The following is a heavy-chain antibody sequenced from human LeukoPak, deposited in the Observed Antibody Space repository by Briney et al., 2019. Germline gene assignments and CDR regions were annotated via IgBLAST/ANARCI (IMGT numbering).Heavy chain of an antibody. V-gene: IGHV3-11*01. Sequence: PGGSLRLSCAASGFTFSDYYMSWIRQAPGKGLEWVSYISSSGSTIYYTDSVKGRFTISRDNAKNSLYLQMNSLRGEDTAVYFCSREVAHTAYSSGWSAGFGYWGQGTLVTVSS. D-gene: IGHD6-19*01. CDR3: SREVAHTAYSSGWSAGFGY. J-gene: IGHJ4*02. CDR1: GFTFSDYY. CDR2: ISSSGSTI.